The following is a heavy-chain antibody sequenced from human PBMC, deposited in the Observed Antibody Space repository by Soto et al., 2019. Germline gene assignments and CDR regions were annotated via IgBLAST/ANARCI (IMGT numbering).Heavy chain of an antibody. CDR3: ARGINYYASGDDAFDI. CDR2: MNPNSGNT. J-gene: IGHJ3*02. Sequence: QVQLVQSGAEVKKPGASVKVSCKASGYTFTSYDINWVRQATGQGLEWMGWMNPNSGNTGYAQKFQGRVTMTRNISISTGYMELSSLRSEDTAVYYCARGINYYASGDDAFDIWGQGTMVTVSS. D-gene: IGHD3-10*01. V-gene: IGHV1-8*01. CDR1: GYTFTSYD.